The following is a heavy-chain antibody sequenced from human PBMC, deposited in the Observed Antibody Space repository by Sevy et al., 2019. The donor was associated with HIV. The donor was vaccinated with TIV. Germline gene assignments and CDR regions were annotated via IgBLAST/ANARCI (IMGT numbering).Heavy chain of an antibody. CDR1: GYTFTSYG. Sequence: ASVKVSCKASGYTFTSYGISWVRQAPGQGLEWMGWISAYNGNTNYAQKLQGRVTMTTDKSTSTAYMELRSLRSDDTAVYYCARDGSGSYYGSSVQHWGQGTLVTVSS. CDR2: ISAYNGNT. CDR3: ARDGSGSYYGSSVQH. V-gene: IGHV1-18*01. J-gene: IGHJ1*01. D-gene: IGHD1-26*01.